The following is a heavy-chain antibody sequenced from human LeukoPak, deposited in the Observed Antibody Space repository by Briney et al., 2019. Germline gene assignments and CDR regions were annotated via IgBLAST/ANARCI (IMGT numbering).Heavy chain of an antibody. CDR1: GFTFSSYA. CDR2: ISGSGGST. D-gene: IGHD6-13*01. Sequence: PGGSLRLSCAASGFTFSSYAMSWVRQAPGKGLELVSAISGSGGSTYYADSVKGRFTISRDNSKNTLYLQMNSLRAEDTAVYYCAKGYSSSWYWDYFDYWGQGTLVTVSS. CDR3: AKGYSSSWYWDYFDY. V-gene: IGHV3-23*01. J-gene: IGHJ4*02.